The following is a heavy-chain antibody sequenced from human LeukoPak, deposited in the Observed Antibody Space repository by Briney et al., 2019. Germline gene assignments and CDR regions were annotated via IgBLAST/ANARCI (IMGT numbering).Heavy chain of an antibody. CDR3: ARANYFDY. J-gene: IGHJ4*02. V-gene: IGHV4-39*07. CDR2: VYRSGSA. CDR1: GVSVSSSNYY. Sequence: PSETLSLTCTVSGVSVSSSNYYWGWIRQAPGMGLEWIGSVYRSGSASYNPSLKSRVTISVDTSKNQFSLKLSSVTAADTAVYYCARANYFDYWGQGTLVTVSS.